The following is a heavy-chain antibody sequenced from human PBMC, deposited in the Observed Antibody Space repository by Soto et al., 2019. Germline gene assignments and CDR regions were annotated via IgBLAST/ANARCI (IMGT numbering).Heavy chain of an antibody. V-gene: IGHV4-59*01. CDR2: VSFTGIP. Sequence: SETRSLTCTVSGGFISGYYWSWVRQPPGRGLEWLGYVSFTGIPNYNPSLKSRVTISVDTSKNQFSLKLTSVTAVDTAVYYCARVNGYYGSSSHDXWGQGALVTVSS. J-gene: IGHJ4*02. D-gene: IGHD3-10*01. CDR3: ARVNGYYGSSSHDX. CDR1: GGFISGYY.